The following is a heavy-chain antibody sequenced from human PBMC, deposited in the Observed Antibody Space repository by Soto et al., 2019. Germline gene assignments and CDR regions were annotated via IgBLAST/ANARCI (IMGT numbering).Heavy chain of an antibody. CDR2: ISPGGGT. Sequence: QVQLQESGPGLVKPSGTLSLTCAVSGASISSLDWWTWVRQPPGKGLEWIGEISPGGGTNYDPSLKSRVTISVDKSENQFSLKLNSVTAADTALYYWARSSYNKKGLDQWGQGTLVTVSS. D-gene: IGHD1-1*01. CDR1: GASISSLDW. V-gene: IGHV4-4*02. J-gene: IGHJ4*02. CDR3: ARSSYNKKGLDQ.